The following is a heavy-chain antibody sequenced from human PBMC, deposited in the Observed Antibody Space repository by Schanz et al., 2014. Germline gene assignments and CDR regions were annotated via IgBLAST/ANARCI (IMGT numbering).Heavy chain of an antibody. CDR3: MAMGRNTSHYFDH. V-gene: IGHV3-23*01. CDR2: LTGSGTTT. D-gene: IGHD1-1*01. CDR1: GFSFRKSA. Sequence: EVQLLESGGGLVQPGGSLRLSCAASGFSFRKSAMSWVRQAPGKGLEWVSALTGSGTTTYYADSVKGRFTISRDNSKNTLDVQMNSLRAEDTAVYYCMAMGRNTSHYFDHWGQGTLVTVSS. J-gene: IGHJ4*02.